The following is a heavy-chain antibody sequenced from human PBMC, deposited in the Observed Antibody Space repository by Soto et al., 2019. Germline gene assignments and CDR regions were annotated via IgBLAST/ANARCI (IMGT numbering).Heavy chain of an antibody. V-gene: IGHV1-69*13. CDR1: GGTFSSYT. CDR2: IIPIFGTA. D-gene: IGHD2-15*01. CDR3: ASAPCSGGSCYWFNP. Sequence: ASVKVSCKASGGTFSSYTISWLRQAPGQGLEWMGGIIPIFGTANYAQKFQGRVTITADESTSTAYMELSSLRSEDTAVYYCASAPCSGGSCYWFNPWGQGTLVTVSS. J-gene: IGHJ5*02.